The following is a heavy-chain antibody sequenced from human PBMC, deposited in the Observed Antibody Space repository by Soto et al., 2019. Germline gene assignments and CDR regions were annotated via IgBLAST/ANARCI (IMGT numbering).Heavy chain of an antibody. CDR2: INHSGST. CDR3: ARDPRRAAAGFYYYYYGMDV. CDR1: GGSFSGYY. V-gene: IGHV4-34*01. D-gene: IGHD6-13*01. J-gene: IGHJ6*02. Sequence: ETLSLTCAVYGGSFSGYYWSWIRQPPGKGLEWIGEINHSGSTNYNPSLKSRVTISVDTSKNQFSLKLSSVTAADTAVYYCARDPRRAAAGFYYYYYGMDVWGQGTTVTVSS.